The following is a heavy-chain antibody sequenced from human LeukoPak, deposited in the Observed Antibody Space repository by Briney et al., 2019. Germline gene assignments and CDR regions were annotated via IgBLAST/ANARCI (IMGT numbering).Heavy chain of an antibody. J-gene: IGHJ4*02. Sequence: SETLSLTCTVSGGSISSYYWSWIRQPPGKGLEWIGYFYYSGSTNYNPSLKSRVTISVDTYKNQFSLKLSSVTAADTALYYSARYYCGGHCYGFDYWGQGTLVTVSS. D-gene: IGHD2-21*02. CDR2: FYYSGST. CDR1: GGSISSYY. V-gene: IGHV4-59*01. CDR3: ARYYCGGHCYGFDY.